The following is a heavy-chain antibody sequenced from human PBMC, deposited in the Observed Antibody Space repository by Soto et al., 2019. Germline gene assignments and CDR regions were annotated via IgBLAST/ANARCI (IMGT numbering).Heavy chain of an antibody. CDR1: GFSLDTRGVG. Sequence: QITLKESGPTLVKPTQTLTLTCTFSGFSLDTRGVGVGWIRQPPGKALEWLALIYWDDDKRYSPTLKSRLNITQHTSRHHLVATLDNMDPMDSATYCCARDSSGWYGLDYWGQGKLVTVTS. V-gene: IGHV2-5*02. D-gene: IGHD6-19*01. CDR3: ARDSSGWYGLDY. J-gene: IGHJ4*02. CDR2: IYWDDDK.